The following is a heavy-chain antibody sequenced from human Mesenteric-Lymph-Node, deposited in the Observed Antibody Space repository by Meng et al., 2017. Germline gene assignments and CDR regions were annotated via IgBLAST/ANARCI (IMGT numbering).Heavy chain of an antibody. CDR1: GYSISSGYY. J-gene: IGHJ3*02. CDR3: ARASITMVVVVITNYAFDI. Sequence: SETLSLTCAVSGYSISSGYYWGWIRQPPGKGLEWIRSIYHSGSTYYNPSLKSRVTISVDTSKNQFSLKLSSVTAADTAVYYCARASITMVVVVITNYAFDIWGQGTMVTVSS. V-gene: IGHV4-38-2*01. D-gene: IGHD3-22*01. CDR2: IYHSGST.